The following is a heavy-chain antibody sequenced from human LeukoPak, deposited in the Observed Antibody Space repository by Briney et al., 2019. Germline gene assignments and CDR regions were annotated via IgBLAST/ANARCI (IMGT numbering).Heavy chain of an antibody. J-gene: IGHJ6*03. D-gene: IGHD3-22*01. CDR3: AKGAEEGVVITAVYFYYMDV. V-gene: IGHV3-23*01. CDR1: GFTFSNHG. Sequence: AGGSLRLSCVASGFTFSNHGMSWFRQAPGKGLEWVSTLSASGYNTYYADSVKGRFTISRDNSKNTLYLQMNSLRAEDTAIYFCAKGAEEGVVITAVYFYYMDVWGRGTTVTISS. CDR2: LSASGYNT.